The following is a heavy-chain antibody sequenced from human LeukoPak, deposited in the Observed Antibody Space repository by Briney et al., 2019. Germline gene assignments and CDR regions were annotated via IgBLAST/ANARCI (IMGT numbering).Heavy chain of an antibody. D-gene: IGHD6-25*01. J-gene: IGHJ4*02. CDR3: AKDFTSIPAAGDY. Sequence: GGSLRLSCAASGFTFDDYAMHWVRQAPGKGLEWVSGISWNSGSIGYADSVKGRFTISRDNAKNSLYLQMNSLRAEDTALYYCAKDFTSIPAAGDYWGQGTLVTVSS. CDR2: ISWNSGSI. V-gene: IGHV3-9*01. CDR1: GFTFDDYA.